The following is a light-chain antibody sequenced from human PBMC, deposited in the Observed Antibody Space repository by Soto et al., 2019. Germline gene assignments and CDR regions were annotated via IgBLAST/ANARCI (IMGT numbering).Light chain of an antibody. Sequence: EIGLTQCACKLSLSPGEGATLSCRASQCFXSTYLGWYQQNPGQAPRLLXAGASSRATGSPDRLSGSGSGTDFTLPISRLDPEDFAVYYFQQYVSPTITFGQGTRLEIK. CDR2: GAS. CDR1: QCFXSTY. V-gene: IGKV3-20*01. CDR3: QQYVSPTIT. J-gene: IGKJ5*01.